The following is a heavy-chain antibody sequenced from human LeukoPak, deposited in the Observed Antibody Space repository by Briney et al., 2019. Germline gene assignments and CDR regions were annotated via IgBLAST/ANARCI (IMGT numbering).Heavy chain of an antibody. CDR1: GGSFSGYY. J-gene: IGHJ5*02. V-gene: IGHV4-34*01. Sequence: PSETLSLTCAVYGGSFSGYYWSWIRQPPGKGLEWIGEINHSGSTNYNPSLKSRVTISVDTSKNQFSLKLSSVTAADTAVYYCARSLHYSSHNWFDPWGQGTLVTVSS. D-gene: IGHD4-11*01. CDR3: ARSLHYSSHNWFDP. CDR2: INHSGST.